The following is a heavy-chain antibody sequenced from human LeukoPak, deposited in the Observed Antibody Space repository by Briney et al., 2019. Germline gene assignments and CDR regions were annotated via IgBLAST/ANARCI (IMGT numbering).Heavy chain of an antibody. D-gene: IGHD3-22*01. J-gene: IGHJ3*02. V-gene: IGHV3-7*04. CDR3: ARAQGYDSSGYYYGFDAFDI. CDR1: GFTFSSYW. CDR2: IKQDGSEK. Sequence: GGSLRLSCAASGFTFSSYWMSWVRQAPGKGLEWEANIKQDGSEKYYVDSVKGRFTISRDNAKNSLYLQMNSLRAEDTAVYYCARAQGYDSSGYYYGFDAFDIWGQGTMVTVSS.